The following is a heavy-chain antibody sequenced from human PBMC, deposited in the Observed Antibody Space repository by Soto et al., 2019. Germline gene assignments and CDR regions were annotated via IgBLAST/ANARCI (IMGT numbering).Heavy chain of an antibody. Sequence: EVQLVETGGGLIQPGGSLRLSCLASGFSVTTNYIIWVRQPPGQGLELVSTTFTGGSTHYADSVKGRFSISRDNSKNTVYRQMNNLRVEDTAVYYCAKKPPSSIQGWAFGMDVWGQGTTVSVSS. CDR3: AKKPPSSIQGWAFGMDV. V-gene: IGHV3-53*02. CDR2: TFTGGST. CDR1: GFSVTTNY. J-gene: IGHJ6*02. D-gene: IGHD1-26*01.